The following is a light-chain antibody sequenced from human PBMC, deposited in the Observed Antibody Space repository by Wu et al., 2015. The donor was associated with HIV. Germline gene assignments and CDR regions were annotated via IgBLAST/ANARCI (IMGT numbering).Light chain of an antibody. CDR1: QSVSSN. Sequence: EIVMTQSPATLSVSPGERATLSCRASQSVSSNLAWYQQKFGQAPRLLIYGASTRATGIPARFSGSGSGTEFTLTISSLQSEDFAAYYCQQYNNWRTFGQGTKVEIK. CDR2: GAS. V-gene: IGKV3-15*01. CDR3: QQYNNWRT. J-gene: IGKJ1*01.